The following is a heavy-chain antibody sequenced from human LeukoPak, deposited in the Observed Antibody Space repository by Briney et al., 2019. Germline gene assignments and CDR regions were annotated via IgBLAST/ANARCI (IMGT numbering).Heavy chain of an antibody. CDR1: GFTFDDYT. V-gene: IGHV3-43*01. J-gene: IGHJ4*02. CDR2: ISWDGGST. Sequence: GGSLRLSCAASGFTFDDYTMHWVRQAPGKGLEWVSLISWDGGSTYYADSVKGRFTISRDNSKNSLYLQMNSLRIEDTALYYCAKDRGSGWYFVLDYWGQGTLVTVSS. D-gene: IGHD6-19*01. CDR3: AKDRGSGWYFVLDY.